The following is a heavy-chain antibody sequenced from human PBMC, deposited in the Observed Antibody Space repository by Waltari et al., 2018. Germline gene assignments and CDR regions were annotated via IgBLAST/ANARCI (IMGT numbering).Heavy chain of an antibody. V-gene: IGHV4-59*01. D-gene: IGHD2-2*01. CDR2: IYYSGST. Sequence: QVQLQESGPGLVKPSETLSLTCTVSGGSISSYYWSWIRQPPGKGLEWIGYIYYSGSTNYNPSLKSRVTISVDTSKNQFSLKLSSVTAADTAVYYCAGGGPVPAAMGGNWFDPWGQGTLVTVSS. CDR1: GGSISSYY. J-gene: IGHJ5*02. CDR3: AGGGPVPAAMGGNWFDP.